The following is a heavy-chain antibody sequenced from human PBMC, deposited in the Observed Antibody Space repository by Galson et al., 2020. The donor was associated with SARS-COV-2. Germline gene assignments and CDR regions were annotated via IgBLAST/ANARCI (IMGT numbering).Heavy chain of an antibody. CDR2: MYSGGST. CDR1: GFTVSSNY. V-gene: IGHV3-66*01. D-gene: IGHD2-15*01. Sequence: QAGGSLRLSCPASGFTVSSNYMSCVRQAPGKGLEWDAAMYSGGSTYYADSVKGRFTISRDNSKNTLYHQMNSLRAEDTAVYYCARDYRDIVWGQGTLVTVSS. J-gene: IGHJ4*02. CDR3: ARDYRDIV.